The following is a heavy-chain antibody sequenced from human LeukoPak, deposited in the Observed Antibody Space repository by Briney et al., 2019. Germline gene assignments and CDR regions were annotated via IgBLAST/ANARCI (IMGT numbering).Heavy chain of an antibody. CDR1: GGTFSSYA. CDR3: ARPFYGDPDHDAFDI. D-gene: IGHD4-17*01. J-gene: IGHJ3*02. Sequence: ASVKVSCKASGGTFSSYAISWVRQAPGQGLEWMGWISAYNGNTNYAQKLQGRVTMTTDTSTSTAYMELRSLRSDDTAVYYCARPFYGDPDHDAFDIWGQGTMVTVSS. V-gene: IGHV1-18*01. CDR2: ISAYNGNT.